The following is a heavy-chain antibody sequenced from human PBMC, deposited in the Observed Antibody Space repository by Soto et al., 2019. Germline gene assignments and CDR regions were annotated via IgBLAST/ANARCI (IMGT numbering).Heavy chain of an antibody. V-gene: IGHV4-30-2*01. D-gene: IGHD3-10*01. CDR1: GGSISSGGYS. Sequence: SETLSLTCAVSGGSISSGGYSWSWIRQPPGKGLEWIGYIYHSGSTYYKPSLKSRVTISVDRSKNQFSLKLTSVTAEDTVLYFCASSSFLRSGDLFHGLDVWGQGTTVTVSS. CDR3: ASSSFLRSGDLFHGLDV. J-gene: IGHJ6*02. CDR2: IYHSGST.